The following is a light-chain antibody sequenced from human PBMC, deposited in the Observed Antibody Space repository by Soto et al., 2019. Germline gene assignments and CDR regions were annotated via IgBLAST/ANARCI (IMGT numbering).Light chain of an antibody. Sequence: DVKVTHTPTTLFAFVTDILTITFRASQTISSWLAWYQQKPGKAPKLLIYKASTLESGVPSRFSGSGSGTEFSLTISSLQPDDSATYSCQPYINNYSFDQGTVVDIK. J-gene: IGKJ2*03. CDR3: QPYINNYS. CDR2: KAS. V-gene: IGKV1-5*03. CDR1: QTISSW.